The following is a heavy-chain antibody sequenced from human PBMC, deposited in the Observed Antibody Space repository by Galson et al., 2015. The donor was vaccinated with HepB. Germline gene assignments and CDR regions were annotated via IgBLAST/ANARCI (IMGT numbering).Heavy chain of an antibody. CDR3: AKDPYLYSALAGTMAGFDY. CDR2: ISYDGTNN. J-gene: IGHJ4*02. D-gene: IGHD6-19*01. Sequence: APGKGLEWVALISYDGTNNYYVDSVKGRFTISRDNSKNTLYLQIDSLRAEDTALYYCAKDPYLYSALAGTMAGFDYWGQGTLVTVSS. V-gene: IGHV3-30*18.